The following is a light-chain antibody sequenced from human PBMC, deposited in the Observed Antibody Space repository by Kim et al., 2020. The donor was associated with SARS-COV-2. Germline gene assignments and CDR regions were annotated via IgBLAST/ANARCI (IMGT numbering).Light chain of an antibody. CDR3: IQGLKVPLS. CDR2: LVS. CDR1: QSRLHANGYTY. V-gene: IGKV2-28*01. Sequence: PASISCRSSQSRLHANGYTYVYWYLQKPEQSPQLLIYLVSNRASGVPDRFSSSGSGTYFTLQISRVEAEDVGVYYCIQGLKVPLSFGGGTKVDIK. J-gene: IGKJ4*01.